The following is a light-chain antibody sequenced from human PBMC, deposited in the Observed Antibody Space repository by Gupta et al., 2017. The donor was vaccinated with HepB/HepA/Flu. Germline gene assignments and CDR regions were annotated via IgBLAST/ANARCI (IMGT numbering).Light chain of an antibody. Sequence: QSALTQPPSVPRSPGQSITLSCPGTSSDVGGYNYVSWYQQHPGKAPKLMIYDVSNRPSGVSNRFSGSKSGNTASLTISGLQAEDEADYYCSSYTSSSTLVFGGGTKLTVL. CDR2: DVS. J-gene: IGLJ2*01. V-gene: IGLV2-14*03. CDR3: SSYTSSSTLV. CDR1: SSDVGGYNY.